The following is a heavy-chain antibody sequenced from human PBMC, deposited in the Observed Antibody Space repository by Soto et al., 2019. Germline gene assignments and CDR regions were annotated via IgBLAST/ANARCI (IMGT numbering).Heavy chain of an antibody. CDR2: INSDGSST. CDR1: GFTFSSYW. D-gene: IGHD4-17*01. J-gene: IGHJ4*02. Sequence: EVQLVESGGGLVQPGGSLRLSCAASGFTFSSYWMHWVRQAPGKGLVGVSRINSDGSSTSYADSVKGRFTISRDNAKNTLYLQMNSLRAEDTAVYYCARSLPTVTTNYFDYWGQGTLVTVSS. V-gene: IGHV3-74*01. CDR3: ARSLPTVTTNYFDY.